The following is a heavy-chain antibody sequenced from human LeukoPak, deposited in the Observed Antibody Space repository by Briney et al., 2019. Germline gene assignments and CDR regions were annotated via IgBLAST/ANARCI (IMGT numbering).Heavy chain of an antibody. D-gene: IGHD5-18*01. Sequence: GASVKVSCKAFGYTFTSNYMHWVRQAPGQGLEWMGWISAYNGNTNYAQKFQGRVTITADESTSTAYMELSSLRSDDTAVYYCARGRGYRYGYYYYYMDVWGKGTKVTVSS. CDR2: ISAYNGNT. V-gene: IGHV1-18*04. J-gene: IGHJ6*03. CDR1: GYTFTSNY. CDR3: ARGRGYRYGYYYYYMDV.